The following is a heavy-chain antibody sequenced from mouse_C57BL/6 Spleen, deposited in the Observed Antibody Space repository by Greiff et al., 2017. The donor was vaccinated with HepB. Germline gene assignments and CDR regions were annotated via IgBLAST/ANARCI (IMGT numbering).Heavy chain of an antibody. CDR1: GFSLTSYG. J-gene: IGHJ3*01. D-gene: IGHD3-1*01. Sequence: VQLQQSGPGLVAPSQSLSITCTVSGFSLTSYGVDWVRQSPGKGLEWLGVIWGVGSTNYNSALKSRLSISKDNSKSQVFLKMNSLQTDDTAMYYCARRELGAFAYWGQGTLVTVSA. CDR2: IWGVGST. CDR3: ARRELGAFAY. V-gene: IGHV2-6*01.